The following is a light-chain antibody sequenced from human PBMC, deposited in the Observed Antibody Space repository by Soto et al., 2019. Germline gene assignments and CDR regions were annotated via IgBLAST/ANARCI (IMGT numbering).Light chain of an antibody. CDR1: QSISSY. CDR3: QQSYSTPPT. V-gene: IGKV1-39*01. J-gene: IGKJ1*01. Sequence: EIELTETPYSLPASVGGRVTITRRASQSISSYLNWYQQTPGKAPKLLSYAASSLQSGVPSRFSGRGSGTDFTLTISSLQPEDFETYYCQQSYSTPPTFGQGTKVEI. CDR2: AAS.